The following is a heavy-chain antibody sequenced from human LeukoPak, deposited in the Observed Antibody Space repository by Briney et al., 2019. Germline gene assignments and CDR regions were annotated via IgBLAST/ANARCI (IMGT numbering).Heavy chain of an antibody. J-gene: IGHJ4*02. CDR2: IRHDGSIK. V-gene: IGHV3-30*02. D-gene: IGHD3-10*01. CDR1: GFIFSTYG. CDR3: AKNSSADIDY. Sequence: GGSLRLSCAASGFIFSTYGMYWVRQAPGKGLEWVAFIRHDGSIKNYADSVKGRSTISRDNSKNTLYLQMNSLRAEDTAVYYCAKNSSADIDYWGQGTLVTVSS.